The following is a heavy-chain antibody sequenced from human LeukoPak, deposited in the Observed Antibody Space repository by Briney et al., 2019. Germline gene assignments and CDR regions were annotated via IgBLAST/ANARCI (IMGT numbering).Heavy chain of an antibody. CDR3: ARSLQYYDILTGYPKRHDAFDI. J-gene: IGHJ3*02. CDR2: IYYSGST. Sequence: PSQTLSLTCTVSGGSISSGGYYWSWIRQHPGTGLEWIGYIYYSGSTYYNPSLKSRVTISVDTSKNQFSLKLSSVTAADTAVYYCARSLQYYDILTGYPKRHDAFDIWGQGTMVTVSS. CDR1: GGSISSGGYY. D-gene: IGHD3-9*01. V-gene: IGHV4-31*03.